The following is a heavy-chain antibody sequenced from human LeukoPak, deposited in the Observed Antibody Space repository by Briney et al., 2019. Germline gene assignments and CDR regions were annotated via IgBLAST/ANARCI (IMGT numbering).Heavy chain of an antibody. CDR3: ARDRTKYCRSTSCPLDY. V-gene: IGHV1-18*01. J-gene: IGHJ4*02. CDR2: ISAYNGNT. D-gene: IGHD2-2*01. Sequence: ASVKVSCKASGYTFTSYGISWVRQAPGQGLEWMGWISAYNGNTNYAQKLQGRVTMTTDTSTSTAYMEVRSLRSDDTAVYYCARDRTKYCRSTSCPLDYWGQGTLVTVSS. CDR1: GYTFTSYG.